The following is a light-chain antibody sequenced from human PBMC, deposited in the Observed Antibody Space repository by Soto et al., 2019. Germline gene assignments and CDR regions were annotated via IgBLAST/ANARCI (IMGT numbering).Light chain of an antibody. CDR1: QSIRSN. V-gene: IGKV3-15*01. CDR3: QQYKNWLTWT. J-gene: IGKJ1*01. Sequence: EIVMTQSPASLSVSPGDRAALSCSASQSIRSNLAWYQQKPGQAPRLVIYGASTRATGIPARFSGSVSGTEFTLTISCLQSEDFAVYYCQQYKNWLTWTFGQGTKVDI. CDR2: GAS.